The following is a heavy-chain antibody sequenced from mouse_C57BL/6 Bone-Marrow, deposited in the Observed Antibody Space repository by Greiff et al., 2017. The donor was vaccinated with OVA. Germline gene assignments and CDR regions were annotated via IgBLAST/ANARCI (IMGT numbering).Heavy chain of an antibody. CDR2: INPGSGGT. Sequence: QVQLQQSGAELVRPGTSVKVSCKASGYAFTNYLIEWVKQRPGQGLEWIGMINPGSGGTNYNEKFKGKATLTADKSSSTAYMQLSSLTSEDSAVYFCARDYGMGFAYWGQGTLVTVSA. CDR3: ARDYGMGFAY. J-gene: IGHJ3*01. D-gene: IGHD1-1*01. V-gene: IGHV1-54*01. CDR1: GYAFTNYL.